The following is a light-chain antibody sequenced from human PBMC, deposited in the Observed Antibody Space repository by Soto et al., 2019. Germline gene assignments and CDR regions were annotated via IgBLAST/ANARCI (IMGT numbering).Light chain of an antibody. Sequence: DIQMTQSPSSLSASVGDRVTITCRASQSIATDLNWYQQKPGKAPKLLIYSASSLQSGVPSRFSGSGSGTDFTLTISSLQPEDFATFYCQQSYSTPRTFGQGTKVDIK. J-gene: IGKJ1*01. CDR1: QSIATD. V-gene: IGKV1-39*01. CDR3: QQSYSTPRT. CDR2: SAS.